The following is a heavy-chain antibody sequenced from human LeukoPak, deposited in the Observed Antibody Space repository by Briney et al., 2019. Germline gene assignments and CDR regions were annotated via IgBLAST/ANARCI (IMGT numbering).Heavy chain of an antibody. CDR1: GFTFNNYA. D-gene: IGHD3-3*01. J-gene: IGHJ4*02. CDR3: AKQAHDFWSGYNY. V-gene: IGHV3-23*01. Sequence: GGSLRLSCAASGFTFNNYAMSWVRQAPGKGLEWVSAVSGSGDSYYADSVKGRFTISRDNSKNTLYLQMNSLRTEDTALYYCAKQAHDFWSGYNYWGQGTLVTVSS. CDR2: VSGSGDS.